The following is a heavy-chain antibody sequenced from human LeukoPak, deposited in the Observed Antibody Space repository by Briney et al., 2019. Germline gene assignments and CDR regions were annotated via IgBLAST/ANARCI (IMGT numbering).Heavy chain of an antibody. CDR2: IIPIFGTA. D-gene: IGHD5-12*01. V-gene: IGHV1-69*06. CDR3: ASCGDIVATACDY. Sequence: SVKVSCKASGGTFSSYAISWVRQAPGQGLEWMGGIIPIFGTANYAQKFQGRVTITADKSTSTAYMELSSPRSEDTAVYYCASCGDIVATACDYWGQGTLVTVSS. CDR1: GGTFSSYA. J-gene: IGHJ4*02.